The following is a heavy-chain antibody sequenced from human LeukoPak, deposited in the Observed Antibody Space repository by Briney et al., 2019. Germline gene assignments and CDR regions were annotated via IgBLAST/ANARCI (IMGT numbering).Heavy chain of an antibody. CDR2: INPNSGGT. CDR3: ARVLGYYDSSGYGY. V-gene: IGHV1-2*02. CDR1: GYTFTGYY. J-gene: IGHJ4*02. Sequence: ASVKVSCKASGYTFTGYYMHWVRQAPGQGLEWMGWINPNSGGTNYAQKFQGRVTMTRDTSISTTYMELSRLRSDDTAVYYCARVLGYYDSSGYGYGGQGTLVTVSS. D-gene: IGHD3-22*01.